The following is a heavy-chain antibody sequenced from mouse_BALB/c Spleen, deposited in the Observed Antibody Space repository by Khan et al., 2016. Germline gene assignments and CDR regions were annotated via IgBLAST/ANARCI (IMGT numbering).Heavy chain of an antibody. Sequence: EVKLLESGPGLVKPSQSLSLTCSVTGYSITSDYAWNWLRQFPGSKLEWMGYINYSGSTSYNPSLKSRISITRDTSKNQFFLQLNSVTTEDTAACYCASDYYGSSFFDYWGQGTLVTVSA. V-gene: IGHV3-2*02. CDR1: GYSITSDYA. D-gene: IGHD1-1*01. CDR3: ASDYYGSSFFDY. CDR2: INYSGST. J-gene: IGHJ3*01.